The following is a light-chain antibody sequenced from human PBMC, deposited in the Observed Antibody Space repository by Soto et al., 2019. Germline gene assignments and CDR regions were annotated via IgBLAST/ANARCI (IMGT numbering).Light chain of an antibody. Sequence: QSVLTQPPSVSGAPGQRVTISCTGSSSNIGAGYYVHWYQQLPGTAPKLLMYGNSNRPSGVPDRFSGSKSGTSASLAITGLQAEDEADYYCQSYDSSLSGSVVFGGGTKLTVL. CDR1: SSNIGAGYY. J-gene: IGLJ2*01. CDR2: GNS. V-gene: IGLV1-40*01. CDR3: QSYDSSLSGSVV.